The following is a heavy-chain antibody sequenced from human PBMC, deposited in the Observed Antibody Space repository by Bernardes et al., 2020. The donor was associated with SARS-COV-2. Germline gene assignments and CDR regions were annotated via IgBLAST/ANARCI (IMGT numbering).Heavy chain of an antibody. Sequence: SQTLSLTCAISGDSVSSNSAAWNWIRQSPSRGLEWLGRTYYRSKWNYEYAVSVTSRISINPDTSKNQFSLQLNSVTPEDAAVYYCVREGDGSSSWVNRHLDFWGQGTLVTVSS. D-gene: IGHD6-6*01. CDR2: TYYRSKWNY. J-gene: IGHJ4*02. V-gene: IGHV6-1*01. CDR3: VREGDGSSSWVNRHLDF. CDR1: GDSVSSNSAA.